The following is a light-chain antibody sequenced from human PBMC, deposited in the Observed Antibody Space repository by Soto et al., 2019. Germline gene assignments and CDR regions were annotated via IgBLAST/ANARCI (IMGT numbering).Light chain of an antibody. CDR1: QSISSY. CDR2: AAS. J-gene: IGKJ4*01. V-gene: IGKV1-39*01. Sequence: DIQMTQSPSSLSASVGDRVTITCRASQSISSYLNWYQQKPGKAPKLLICAASSLQSELPPRFSGSVSRTDFTLTISSLQPEDFATYYCQQSYSTPLTFGGGTKVEIK. CDR3: QQSYSTPLT.